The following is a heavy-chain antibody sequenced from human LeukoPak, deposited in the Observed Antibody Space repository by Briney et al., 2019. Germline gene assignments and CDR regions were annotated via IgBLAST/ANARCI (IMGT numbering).Heavy chain of an antibody. J-gene: IGHJ4*02. CDR3: ARVPISGWYSSFDY. Sequence: GGSLRLSCAASGFTFSTYGMHWVRQAPGKGLEWVAFIRYDGTNTFYVDSVKGRFTISRDNARNSVYLQMNSLRAEDTAVYYCARVPISGWYSSFDYWGQGTLVTVSS. D-gene: IGHD6-19*01. CDR2: IRYDGTNT. CDR1: GFTFSTYG. V-gene: IGHV3-30*02.